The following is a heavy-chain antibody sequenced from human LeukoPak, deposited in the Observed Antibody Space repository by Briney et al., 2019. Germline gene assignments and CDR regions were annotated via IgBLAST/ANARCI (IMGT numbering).Heavy chain of an antibody. V-gene: IGHV1-69*04. J-gene: IGHJ4*02. D-gene: IGHD3-22*01. CDR1: GGTFSSYA. CDR3: ARQHDSSGYYLFDY. CDR2: IIPILGIA. Sequence: SVKVSCKASGGTFSSYAISWVRQAPGQGLEWMGRIIPILGIANYAQKFRGRVTITADKSTSTAYMELSSLRSEDTAVYYCARQHDSSGYYLFDYWGQGTLVTVSS.